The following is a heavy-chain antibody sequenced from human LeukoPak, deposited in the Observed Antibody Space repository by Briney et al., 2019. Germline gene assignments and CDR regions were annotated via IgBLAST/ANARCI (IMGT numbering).Heavy chain of an antibody. J-gene: IGHJ4*02. CDR2: IYYSGST. CDR1: GGSINSYY. Sequence: SETLSLTCTVSGGSINSYYWSWFRQPPGKGLEWIGYIYYSGSTNYNPSLKSRVTISVDTSKNQFSLKLSSVTAADTAVYYCARHIDRVIAVDYWGQGTLVTVSS. D-gene: IGHD3-16*02. CDR3: ARHIDRVIAVDY. V-gene: IGHV4-59*08.